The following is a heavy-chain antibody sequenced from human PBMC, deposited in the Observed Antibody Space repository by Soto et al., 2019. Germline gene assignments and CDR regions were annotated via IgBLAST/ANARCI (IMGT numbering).Heavy chain of an antibody. V-gene: IGHV3-23*01. J-gene: IGHJ6*02. CDR1: GFTFSSYA. CDR2: ISGSGGST. CDR3: AKDKSRRVLYYYYYGMDV. Sequence: PGGSLRLSCAASGFTFSSYAMIWVRQAPGKGLEWVSAISGSGGSTYYADSVKGRFTISRDNSKNTLYLQMNSLRAEDTAVYYCAKDKSRRVLYYYYYGMDVWGQGTTVTVSS.